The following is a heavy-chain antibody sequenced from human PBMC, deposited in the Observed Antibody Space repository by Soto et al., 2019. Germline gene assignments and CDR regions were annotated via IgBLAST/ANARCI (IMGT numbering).Heavy chain of an antibody. CDR2: IYYSGST. CDR3: ARDSRRDSSGYYLHYYYGMDV. Sequence: SETLSLTCTFSGGSIISGGYYWSWIRQHPGKGLEWIGYIYYSGSTYYNPSLKSRVTISVDTSKNQFSLKLSSVTAADTAVYYCARDSRRDSSGYYLHYYYGMDVWGQGTTVTVSS. D-gene: IGHD3-22*01. J-gene: IGHJ6*02. V-gene: IGHV4-31*03. CDR1: GGSIISGGYY.